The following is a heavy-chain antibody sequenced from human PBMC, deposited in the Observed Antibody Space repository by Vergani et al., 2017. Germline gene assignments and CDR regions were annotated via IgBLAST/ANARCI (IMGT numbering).Heavy chain of an antibody. Sequence: EVQLVESGGGLVQPGGSLRLSCAASGFTFSSYAMHWVRQAPGKGLEYVSAISSNGGSTYYANSVKGRFTISRDNSKNTLYLQMGSLRAEDMAVYYCARDSTLWFGELPPPPIFDYWGQGTLVTVSS. D-gene: IGHD3-10*01. CDR1: GFTFSSYA. V-gene: IGHV3-64*01. CDR2: ISSNGGST. CDR3: ARDSTLWFGELPPPPIFDY. J-gene: IGHJ4*02.